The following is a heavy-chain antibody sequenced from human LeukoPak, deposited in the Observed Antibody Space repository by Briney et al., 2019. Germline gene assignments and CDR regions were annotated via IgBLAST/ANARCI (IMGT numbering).Heavy chain of an antibody. V-gene: IGHV4-61*01. J-gene: IGHJ4*02. Sequence: PSQTLSLTCTVSGGSISSGSYYWSWIRQPPGKGLEWIGYIYYSGSTNYNPSLKSRVTISVDTSKNQFSLKLSSVTAAGTAVYYCASGYYDFWSDLGPSYYFDYWGQGTLVTVSS. CDR3: ASGYYDFWSDLGPSYYFDY. D-gene: IGHD3-3*01. CDR1: GGSISSGSYY. CDR2: IYYSGST.